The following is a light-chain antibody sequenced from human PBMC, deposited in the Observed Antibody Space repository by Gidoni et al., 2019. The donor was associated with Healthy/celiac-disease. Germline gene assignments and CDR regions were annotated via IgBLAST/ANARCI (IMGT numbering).Light chain of an antibody. J-gene: IGKJ1*01. V-gene: IGKV1-5*01. Sequence: DIQMPQSPSTLSASVVDRVTITCRASQSISSWLAWYQQKPGKAPKLLIYDASSWDSGVPARFSGSGSGTEFTLTISRLQPDDFATYYCQQYNSYPWTFGQGTKVEIK. CDR3: QQYNSYPWT. CDR2: DAS. CDR1: QSISSW.